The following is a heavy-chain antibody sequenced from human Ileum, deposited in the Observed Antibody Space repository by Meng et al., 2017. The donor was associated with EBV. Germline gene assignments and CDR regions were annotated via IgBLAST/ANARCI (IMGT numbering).Heavy chain of an antibody. CDR2: TYYRYKWYN. CDR1: GDSISCNSAA. Sequence: CPRIVKPAQTLSTLFGICGDSISCNSAAWNGIRQTPTRGRGWLGRTYYRYKWYNDYAVSVKSRITINPDTFKNHCSLQLNSVTPEDTAVYYCARDSTSSAYSPFDYWGQGTLVTVSS. J-gene: IGHJ4*02. D-gene: IGHD3-22*01. CDR3: ARDSTSSAYSPFDY. V-gene: IGHV6-1*01.